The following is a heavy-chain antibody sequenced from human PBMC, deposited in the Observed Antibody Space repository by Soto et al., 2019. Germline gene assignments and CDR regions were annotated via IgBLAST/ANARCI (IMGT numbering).Heavy chain of an antibody. D-gene: IGHD2-15*01. Sequence: EVQLLESGGGLVQPGGSLTLSCAASGVTFSSYAMTWVRQVRPAPGKGLEWVTTISRSADSTYYEDSLKVRITITRDNTENTVDQQMNSLRAEDTALYYCAKSVHCRGRRCYHGYWYFDLWGRGTLATVSS. CDR2: ISRSADST. CDR3: AKSVHCRGRRCYHGYWYFDL. V-gene: IGHV3-23*02. J-gene: IGHJ2*01. CDR1: GVTFSSYA.